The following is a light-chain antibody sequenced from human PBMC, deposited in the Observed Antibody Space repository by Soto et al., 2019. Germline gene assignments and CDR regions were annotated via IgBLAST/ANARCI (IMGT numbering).Light chain of an antibody. CDR2: LDS. Sequence: DIVMTQSPLSLPVTPGEPASISCRSSQSLLHSNGYNYLDWYLQKPGQSPQLLIYLDSNRASGVPDMFSSSGSRTDFTLKISRVEAEDVGVYYCMKALQTPWTFGQGTKVAIK. CDR1: QSLLHSNGYNY. J-gene: IGKJ1*01. CDR3: MKALQTPWT. V-gene: IGKV2-28*01.